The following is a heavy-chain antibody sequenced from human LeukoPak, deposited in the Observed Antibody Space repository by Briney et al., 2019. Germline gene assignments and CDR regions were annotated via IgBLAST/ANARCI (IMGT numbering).Heavy chain of an antibody. D-gene: IGHD4-17*01. Sequence: AGGSLRLSCAASGFTFSSYGMHWVRQAPGKGLEWVAVISYDGSNKYYADSVKGRFTISRDNSKNTLYLQMNSLRAEDTAVYYCAKAPSGMTTVTTAYFDYWGQGTLVTVSS. J-gene: IGHJ4*02. CDR1: GFTFSSYG. V-gene: IGHV3-30*18. CDR2: ISYDGSNK. CDR3: AKAPSGMTTVTTAYFDY.